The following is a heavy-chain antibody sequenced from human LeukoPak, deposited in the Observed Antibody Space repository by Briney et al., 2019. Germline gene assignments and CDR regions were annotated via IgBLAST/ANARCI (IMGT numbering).Heavy chain of an antibody. D-gene: IGHD3-22*01. V-gene: IGHV3-15*01. CDR3: LSGSGYYYYYYGMDV. J-gene: IGHJ6*02. CDR1: GFTFSNAW. CDR2: IKSKADGGTT. Sequence: GGSLRLSCAASGFTFSNAWMNWVRQAPGKGLEWVGRIKSKADGGTTDYAAPVKGRFTISRDDSKNTLYLQMNSLKTEDTAVYYCLSGSGYYYYYYGMDVWGQGTTVTVSS.